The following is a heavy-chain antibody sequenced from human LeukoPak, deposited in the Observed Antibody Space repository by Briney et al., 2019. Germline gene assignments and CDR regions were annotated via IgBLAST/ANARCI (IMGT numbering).Heavy chain of an antibody. CDR1: GYTFTGYY. J-gene: IGHJ6*02. CDR2: INPNSGGT. V-gene: IGHV1-2*04. Sequence: ASVKVSCKASGYTFTGYYLHWVRQAPGQGLEWMGWINPNSGGTNYAQKFQGWVTMTRDTSISTAYMELSRLRSDDTAVYYCARGPGGSSWRLVADSNDEDYYYYYGMDVWGQGTTVTVSS. D-gene: IGHD6-13*01. CDR3: ARGPGGSSWRLVADSNDEDYYYYYGMDV.